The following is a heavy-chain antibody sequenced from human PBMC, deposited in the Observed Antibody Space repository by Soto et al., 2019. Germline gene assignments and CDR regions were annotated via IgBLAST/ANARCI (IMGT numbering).Heavy chain of an antibody. CDR3: ARVLRYFDWSPGY. CDR2: INAGNGNT. Sequence: QVQLVQSGAEEKKPGASVKVSCKASGYTFTSYAMHWVRQAPGQRLEWMGWINAGNGNTKYSQKFQGRVTITRDTSASTAYMGLSSLRSEDTAVYYCARVLRYFDWSPGYWGQGTLVTVSS. J-gene: IGHJ4*02. V-gene: IGHV1-3*05. CDR1: GYTFTSYA. D-gene: IGHD3-9*01.